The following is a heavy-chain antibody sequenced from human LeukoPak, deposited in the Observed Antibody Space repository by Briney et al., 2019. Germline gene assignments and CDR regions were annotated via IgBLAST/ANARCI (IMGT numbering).Heavy chain of an antibody. D-gene: IGHD3-10*01. Sequence: GGSLRLSCAASGFTFSSYGMHWVRQAPGKGLEWMAVIWYDGSNKYYADSVKGRFTISRDNSKNTLYLQMNSLRAEDTAVYYCARAEVFRGVTLDAFDIWGQGTMVTVSS. CDR1: GFTFSSYG. CDR3: ARAEVFRGVTLDAFDI. V-gene: IGHV3-33*01. CDR2: IWYDGSNK. J-gene: IGHJ3*02.